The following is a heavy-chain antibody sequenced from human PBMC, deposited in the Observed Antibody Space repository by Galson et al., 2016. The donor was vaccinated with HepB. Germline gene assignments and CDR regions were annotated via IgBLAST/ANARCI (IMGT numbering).Heavy chain of an antibody. J-gene: IGHJ3*01. CDR1: GYSFTSYY. V-gene: IGHV1-46*01. CDR2: INPSAGNT. CDR3: ARGIILISASYDAFHL. Sequence: CKASGYSFTSYYMHWVRQAPGQGPEWMGVINPSAGNTIYAQKFQGRITMTRDTSTSTLYTELSSLTSEDTAAYYCARGIILISASYDAFHLWGQGTMVTVSS. D-gene: IGHD6-6*01.